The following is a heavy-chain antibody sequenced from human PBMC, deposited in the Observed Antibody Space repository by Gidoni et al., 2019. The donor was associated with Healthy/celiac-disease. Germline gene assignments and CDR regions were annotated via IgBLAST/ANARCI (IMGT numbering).Heavy chain of an antibody. D-gene: IGHD2-2*02. CDR2: INHSGST. V-gene: IGHV4-34*01. CDR3: ARGGCSSTSCYNSPNSYYGMDV. CDR1: GGSFSVYY. Sequence: QVQLQQWGAGLLKPSETLSLTCAVSGGSFSVYYLSWIRQPPGKGLEWIGEINHSGSTNYTPSLKSRGTISVDTSKNQFSLKLSSVTAEDTAVYYWARGGCSSTSCYNSPNSYYGMDVWGQGTTVTVSS. J-gene: IGHJ6*02.